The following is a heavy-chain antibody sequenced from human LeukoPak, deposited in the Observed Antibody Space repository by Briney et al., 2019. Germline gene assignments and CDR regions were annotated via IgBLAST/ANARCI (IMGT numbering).Heavy chain of an antibody. CDR2: IKQDGSEK. V-gene: IGHV3-7*01. J-gene: IGHJ4*02. Sequence: GRYLRLSCAASGFTFSTYWMSWVRQAPGKGLEWVANIKQDGSEKYYIDSVKGRFTISRDNAKNSLYLQMNSLRAEDTAMYYCARDSAGNDYWGQGTLVTVSS. D-gene: IGHD6-19*01. CDR1: GFTFSTYW. CDR3: ARDSAGNDY.